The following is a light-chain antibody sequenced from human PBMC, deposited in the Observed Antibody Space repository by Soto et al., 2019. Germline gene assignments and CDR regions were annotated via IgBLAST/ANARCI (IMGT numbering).Light chain of an antibody. CDR1: QSISSY. CDR3: QQCYSTPRET. V-gene: IGKV1-39*01. CDR2: AAS. Sequence: DIQMTQSPSSLSASVGDRVTITCRASQSISSYLNWYQQKPGKAPKLLIYAASSLQSGVPSRFSGSGSGTEFTLTISSLQSEDFATYYCQQCYSTPRETFGQGTKVEIK. J-gene: IGKJ1*01.